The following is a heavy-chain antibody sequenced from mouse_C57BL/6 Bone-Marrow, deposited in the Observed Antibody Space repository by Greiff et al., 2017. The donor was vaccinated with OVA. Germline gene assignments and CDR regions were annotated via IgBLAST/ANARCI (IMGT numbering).Heavy chain of an antibody. J-gene: IGHJ1*03. V-gene: IGHV5-4*01. CDR1: GFTFSSYA. CDR3: ARDQNYGSSYVYFDV. D-gene: IGHD1-1*01. CDR2: ISDGGSYT. Sequence: EVQLMESGGGLVKPGGSLKLSCAASGFTFSSYAMSWVRQTPEKRLEWVATISDGGSYTYYPDNVKGRFTISRDNAKNNLYLQMSHLKSEDTAMYYCARDQNYGSSYVYFDVWGTGTTVTVSS.